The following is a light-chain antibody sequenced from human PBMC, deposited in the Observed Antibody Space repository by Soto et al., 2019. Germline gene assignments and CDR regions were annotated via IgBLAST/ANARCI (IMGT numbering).Light chain of an antibody. V-gene: IGKV3-20*01. CDR1: QNVSSSY. CDR3: QQYGSSPVT. CDR2: GAS. Sequence: EIVLTQSPGTLSLSPGERATLSCRASQNVSSSYLAWYQQKPGQAPRLLIYGASSRATGIPDRFSGSGSGTDFTLTISRLEPEDFAVYFCQQYGSSPVTFGQGTRLEIK. J-gene: IGKJ5*01.